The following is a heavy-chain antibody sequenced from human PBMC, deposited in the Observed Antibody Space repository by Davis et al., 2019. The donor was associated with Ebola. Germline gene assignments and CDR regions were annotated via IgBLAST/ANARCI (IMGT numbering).Heavy chain of an antibody. Sequence: ASVKVSCKASGYTFTSYYMHWVRQAPGQGLEWMGIINPSGGSTSYAQKFQGRVTMTRDTSISTAYMELSRLRSDDTAVYYCARDLEGRDGSSWSYYYYYMDVWGKGTTVTVSS. V-gene: IGHV1-46*01. CDR3: ARDLEGRDGSSWSYYYYYMDV. J-gene: IGHJ6*03. CDR1: GYTFTSYY. D-gene: IGHD6-13*01. CDR2: INPSGGST.